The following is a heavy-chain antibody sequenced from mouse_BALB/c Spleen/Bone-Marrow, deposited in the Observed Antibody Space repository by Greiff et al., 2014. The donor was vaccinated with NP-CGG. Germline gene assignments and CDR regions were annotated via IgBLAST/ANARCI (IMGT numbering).Heavy chain of an antibody. CDR2: INPNNGNV. CDR1: GYTFTDYY. Sequence: EVQLQQSGPDLVKPGASVKMSCKASGYTFTDYYIKWVRQSHGKRLEWIGDINPNNGNVFYNGKFKGKASLTVDKSSTSAYMQLNSLTSEDSAVYYCARSRAMDYWGQGTSVTVSS. V-gene: IGHV1-26*01. J-gene: IGHJ4*01. CDR3: ARSRAMDY.